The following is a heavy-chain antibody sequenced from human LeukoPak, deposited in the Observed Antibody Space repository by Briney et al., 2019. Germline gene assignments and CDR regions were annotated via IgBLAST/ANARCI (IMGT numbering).Heavy chain of an antibody. CDR1: GFTFSTYE. D-gene: IGHD3-3*01. V-gene: IGHV3-48*03. CDR2: ISSSGSTI. J-gene: IGHJ4*02. CDR3: ARDGRYDFWSGPYYFDY. Sequence: PVGSLRLSCAASGFTFSTYETNWVRQAPGKGLEWFSYISSSGSTIYYADSVKGRFTISRDNAKNSLYLQMNSLRAEDTAGYYCARDGRYDFWSGPYYFDYWGQGTLVTVSS.